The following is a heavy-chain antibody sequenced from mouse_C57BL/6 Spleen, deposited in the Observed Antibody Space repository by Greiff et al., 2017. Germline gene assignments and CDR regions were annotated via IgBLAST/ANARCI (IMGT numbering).Heavy chain of an antibody. J-gene: IGHJ3*01. CDR3: ARREEGIYYDYDAAWFAY. D-gene: IGHD2-4*01. V-gene: IGHV1-26*01. Sequence: VQLQQSGPELVKPGASVKISCKASGYTFTDYYMNWVKQSHGKSLEWIGDINPNNGGTSYNQKFKGKATLTVDKSSSTAYMELRSLTSEDSAVYYCARREEGIYYDYDAAWFAYWGQGTLVTVSA. CDR2: INPNNGGT. CDR1: GYTFTDYY.